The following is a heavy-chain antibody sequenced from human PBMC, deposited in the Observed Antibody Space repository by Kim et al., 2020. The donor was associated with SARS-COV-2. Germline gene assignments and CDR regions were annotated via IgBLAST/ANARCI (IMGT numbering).Heavy chain of an antibody. CDR3: AAGARGSLDRGSDY. D-gene: IGHD1-26*01. CDR2: ISRDVTYT. J-gene: IGHJ4*02. V-gene: IGHV3-21*01. Sequence: GGSLRLSCAGSGITFSSFSLTWVRRAPGRGLEWVSSISRDVTYTYYADSVKGRFTISRDNAKKSLFLQMNRLRAEDTAVYYCAAGARGSLDRGSDYWGQGTLVTVSS. CDR1: GITFSSFS.